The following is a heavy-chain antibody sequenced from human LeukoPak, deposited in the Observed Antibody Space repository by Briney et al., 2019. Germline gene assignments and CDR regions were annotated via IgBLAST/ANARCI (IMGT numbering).Heavy chain of an antibody. D-gene: IGHD2-15*01. CDR1: GYTFTSYY. CDR2: INPSGGST. V-gene: IGHV1-46*01. J-gene: IGHJ1*01. Sequence: ASVKVSCKASGYTFTSYYMHWVRQAPGQGLEWMGIINPSGGSTSYAQKFQGRVTMTRDTSTSTVYMELSSLRSGDTAVYYCARGSGDCSGGSCYATYFQHWGQGTLVTVSS. CDR3: ARGSGDCSGGSCYATYFQH.